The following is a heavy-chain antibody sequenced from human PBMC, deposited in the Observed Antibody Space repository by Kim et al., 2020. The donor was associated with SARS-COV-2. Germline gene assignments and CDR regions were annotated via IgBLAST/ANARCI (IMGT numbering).Heavy chain of an antibody. V-gene: IGHV3-23*03. J-gene: IGHJ4*02. CDR2: IYSGGSST. CDR3: ATGLTTWEVPDDY. D-gene: IGHD1-26*01. CDR1: GFTFSDYA. Sequence: GGSLRLSCAASGFTFSDYAMNWVRQAPGKGLEWVSVIYSGGSSTYYADSVKGRFTISRDNSKNTLYLQMNSLRVEDTAVYYCATGLTTWEVPDDYWGQGTLVTVSS.